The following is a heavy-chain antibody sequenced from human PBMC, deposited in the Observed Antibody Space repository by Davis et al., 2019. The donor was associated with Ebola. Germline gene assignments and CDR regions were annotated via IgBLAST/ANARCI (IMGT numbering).Heavy chain of an antibody. D-gene: IGHD4-17*01. CDR3: ARAVNYYYYGMDV. Sequence: PGGSLRLSCAAFGFTFSSYSMNWVRQAPGKGLEWVSSISSSSSYIYYADSVKGRFTISRDNAKNSLYLQMNSLRAEDTAVYYCARAVNYYYYGMDVWGKGTTVTVSS. J-gene: IGHJ6*04. CDR1: GFTFSSYS. V-gene: IGHV3-21*01. CDR2: ISSSSSYI.